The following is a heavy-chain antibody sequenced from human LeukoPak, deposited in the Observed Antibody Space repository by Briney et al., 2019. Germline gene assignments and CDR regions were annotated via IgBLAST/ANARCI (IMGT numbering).Heavy chain of an antibody. CDR3: AAGYSGYDAVDY. Sequence: SETLSLTCTVSGGSISSYYWSWIRQPPGKGLEWIGYIYYSGRTNYNPSLKSRVTISVDTSKNQFSLKLSSVTAADTAVYYCAAGYSGYDAVDYWGQGTLVTVSS. CDR2: IYYSGRT. J-gene: IGHJ4*02. D-gene: IGHD5-12*01. CDR1: GGSISSYY. V-gene: IGHV4-59*01.